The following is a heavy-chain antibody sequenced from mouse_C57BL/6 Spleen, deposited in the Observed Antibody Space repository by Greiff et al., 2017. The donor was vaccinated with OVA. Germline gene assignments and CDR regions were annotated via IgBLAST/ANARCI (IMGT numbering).Heavy chain of an antibody. D-gene: IGHD2-4*01. CDR3: SPLSDYDYDGGAMDY. CDR1: GYTFTSYW. Sequence: VQLKESGTVLARPGASVKMSCKTSGYTFTSYWMHWVKQRPGQGLEWIGAIYPGNRDTSYNQKFKGKAKLTAVTSASTAYMELSSLTNEDSAVYYCSPLSDYDYDGGAMDYWGQGTSVTVSS. V-gene: IGHV1-5*01. CDR2: IYPGNRDT. J-gene: IGHJ4*01.